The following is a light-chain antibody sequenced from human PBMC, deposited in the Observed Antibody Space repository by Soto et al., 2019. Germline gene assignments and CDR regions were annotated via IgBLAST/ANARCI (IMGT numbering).Light chain of an antibody. CDR3: SSYRRGSTYV. CDR1: SSDVGGYN. Sequence: QSALTQPASVSGSPGQSITVSCTGTSSDVGGYNVSWYQQHPGKAPRLLIYAVTNRPSGVSNRFSGSKSGNTASLTISGLQAEDEADYYCSSYRRGSTYVFGTGTKLTVL. CDR2: AVT. J-gene: IGLJ1*01. V-gene: IGLV2-14*03.